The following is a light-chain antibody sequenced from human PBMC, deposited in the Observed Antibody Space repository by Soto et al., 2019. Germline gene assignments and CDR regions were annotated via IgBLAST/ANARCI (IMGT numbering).Light chain of an antibody. CDR1: STDIGSYKF. CDR2: EVT. Sequence: QSALTQPVSVSGSPGESIAISCTGTSTDIGSYKFVSWYQQHPGKAPKLILYEVTNRPSGISDRFSGSKSGNTASLTISGLQAEDEADYFCCSYAGGYTYLFGTGTKLTVL. CDR3: CSYAGGYTYL. J-gene: IGLJ1*01. V-gene: IGLV2-14*03.